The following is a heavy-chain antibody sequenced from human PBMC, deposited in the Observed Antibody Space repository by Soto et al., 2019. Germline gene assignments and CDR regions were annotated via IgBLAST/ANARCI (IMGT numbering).Heavy chain of an antibody. V-gene: IGHV4-59*08. D-gene: IGHD3-9*01. CDR3: ARLEGLATISYYFDF. CDR2: IYYSGST. CDR1: GGSTSSYY. J-gene: IGHJ4*02. Sequence: SETLSLTCTVSGGSTSSYYWSWIRQPPGKGLEWIGYIYYSGSTNYNPSLKSRVTISLDTSKSQFSLKLNSVTAADSAVYFCARLEGLATISYYFDFWGPGALVTVSS.